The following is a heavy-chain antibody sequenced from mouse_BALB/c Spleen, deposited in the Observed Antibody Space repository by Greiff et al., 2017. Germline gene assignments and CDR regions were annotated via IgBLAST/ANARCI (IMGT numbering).Heavy chain of an antibody. Sequence: EVMLVESGPGLVKPSQSLSLTCTVTGYSITSDYAWNWIRQFPGNKLEWMGYISYSGSTSYNPSLKSRISITRDTSKNQFFLQLNSVTTEDTATYYCARRSYYYGSSFFAYWGQGTLVTVSA. V-gene: IGHV3-2*02. CDR3: ARRSYYYGSSFFAY. CDR2: ISYSGST. D-gene: IGHD1-1*01. J-gene: IGHJ3*01. CDR1: GYSITSDYA.